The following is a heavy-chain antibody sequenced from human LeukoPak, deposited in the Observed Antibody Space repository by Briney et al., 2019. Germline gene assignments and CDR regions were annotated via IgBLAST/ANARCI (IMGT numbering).Heavy chain of an antibody. J-gene: IGHJ4*02. CDR1: GGSISSYY. V-gene: IGHV4-59*01. D-gene: IGHD5-24*01. CDR2: IYYSGST. CDR3: ARAPLRWLPFDY. Sequence: SETLSLTCTVSGGSISSYYWSWIRQPPGKGLEWIGYIYYSGSTNYNPSLKSRVTISVDTFKNQFSLKLSSVTAADTAVYYCARAPLRWLPFDYWGQGTLVTLSS.